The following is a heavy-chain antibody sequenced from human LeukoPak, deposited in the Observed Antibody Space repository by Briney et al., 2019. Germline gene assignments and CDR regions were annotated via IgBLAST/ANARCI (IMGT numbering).Heavy chain of an antibody. CDR1: GFTFSSYG. V-gene: IGHV3-33*06. CDR2: IWYDGSNK. Sequence: TGGSLRLSCAASGFTFSSYGMHWVRQAPGKGLEWVAVIWYDGSNKYYADSVKGRFTISRDNSKNTLYLQMNSLRADDTAVYYCAKGTSGSYTKIVVVSNAFDIWGQGTMVTVSS. CDR3: AKGTSGSYTKIVVVSNAFDI. J-gene: IGHJ3*02. D-gene: IGHD3-22*01.